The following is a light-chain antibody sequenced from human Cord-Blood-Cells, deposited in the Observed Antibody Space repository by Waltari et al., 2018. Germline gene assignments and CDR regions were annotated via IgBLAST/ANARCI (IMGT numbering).Light chain of an antibody. CDR2: DAS. CDR3: QQYDNLSYT. Sequence: DIQMTQSPSSLSASVGDRVTITCRASQAISNYLNWYQQKPGKAPKLLIYDASNLETGVPARFSGSGSGTDFPFSISSLQPEDIATYYCQQYDNLSYTFGQGTKLEIK. CDR1: QAISNY. J-gene: IGKJ2*01. V-gene: IGKV1-33*01.